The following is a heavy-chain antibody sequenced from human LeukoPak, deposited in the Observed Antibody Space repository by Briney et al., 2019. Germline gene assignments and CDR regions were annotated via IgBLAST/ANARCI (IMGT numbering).Heavy chain of an antibody. Sequence: GGSLRLSCAASGVTFSDYSMNWVRQAPGKGLEWISYVGISSGNTKYADSVKGRFTISGDSAKNSVFPQMNNLRVEDTAVYYCERDHRYAFDTRGQGTLVTVSS. CDR2: VGISSGNT. D-gene: IGHD5-12*01. CDR3: ERDHRYAFDT. V-gene: IGHV3-48*04. J-gene: IGHJ4*02. CDR1: GVTFSDYS.